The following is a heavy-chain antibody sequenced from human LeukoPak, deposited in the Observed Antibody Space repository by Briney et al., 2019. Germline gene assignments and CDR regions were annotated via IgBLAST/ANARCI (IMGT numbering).Heavy chain of an antibody. CDR1: GYSFTDYW. V-gene: IGHV5-51*01. CDR2: IYPDDSDT. Sequence: NAEESLKISCKGSGYSFTDYWIGWVRQMPGKGLEWMGIIYPDDSDTRYSPSFQGQVTISADKSVSTAYLQWSSLKASDTAMYYCARTIAAAGNTFDYWGQGTLVTVSS. CDR3: ARTIAAAGNTFDY. J-gene: IGHJ4*02. D-gene: IGHD6-13*01.